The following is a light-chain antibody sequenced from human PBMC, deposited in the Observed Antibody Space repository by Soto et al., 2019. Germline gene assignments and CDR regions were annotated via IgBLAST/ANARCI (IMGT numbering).Light chain of an antibody. CDR3: QVCNIRSLHYV. CDR2: DDS. CDR1: NIGSKT. Sequence: SYELTQPPSMSVAPGQTARITCGGNNIGSKTVHWYQQKAGQAPVLVVYDDSDRPSGIPERFSGSNSGNTATLTISRVEPGAGADDYCQVCNIRSLHYVFGHRSKVT. V-gene: IGLV3-21*02. J-gene: IGLJ1*01.